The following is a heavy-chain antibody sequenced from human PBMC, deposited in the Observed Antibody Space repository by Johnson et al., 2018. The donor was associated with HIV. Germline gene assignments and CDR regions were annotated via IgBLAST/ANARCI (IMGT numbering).Heavy chain of an antibody. V-gene: IGHV3-33*06. Sequence: QVLLVESGGGVVQPGRSLRLSCAASGFNFSNYGMYWVRQAPGKGLEWVAVIWYDGSNKYYANSVKGRVIISRDNSKTTLYLQMNSLRAEDTAVYYCAKGASGSQRRGAFHIWGQGTMVTVSS. CDR1: GFNFSNYG. CDR3: AKGASGSQRRGAFHI. D-gene: IGHD1-26*01. J-gene: IGHJ3*02. CDR2: IWYDGSNK.